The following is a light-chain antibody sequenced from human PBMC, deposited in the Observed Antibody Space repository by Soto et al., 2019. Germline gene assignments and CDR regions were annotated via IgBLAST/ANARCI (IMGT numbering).Light chain of an antibody. CDR3: QQYGTSPSWT. CDR2: GAS. V-gene: IGKV3-20*01. Sequence: ETVLTQSPGTLSLSPGERATLSCRASQSVSSNTLAWYQQKPGQAPRLLMYGASTRATGIPDRFSGSGYGTAFTLTVSRLEPDDFAVYYCQQYGTSPSWTFGQGTKVEIK. J-gene: IGKJ1*01. CDR1: QSVSSNT.